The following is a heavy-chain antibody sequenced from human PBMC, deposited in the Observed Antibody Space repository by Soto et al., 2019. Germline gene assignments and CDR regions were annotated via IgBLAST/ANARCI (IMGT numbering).Heavy chain of an antibody. D-gene: IGHD2-21*01. CDR1: GASLSTSGIA. J-gene: IGHJ4*02. CDR3: EHMIEGDFFDH. V-gene: IGHV2-5*02. Sequence: LTRWNPPETLTMTCTFSGASLSTSGIAGGWFRQPPGKALEWLALVYWDDDKGYSPSLKSRLTITKDTSKNQVVLTMTYMDTVDTDTYYCEHMIEGDFFDHWGQGTLVTDS. CDR2: VYWDDDK.